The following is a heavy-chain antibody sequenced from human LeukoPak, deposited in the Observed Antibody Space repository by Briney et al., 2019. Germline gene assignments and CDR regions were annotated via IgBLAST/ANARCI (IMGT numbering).Heavy chain of an antibody. J-gene: IGHJ4*02. D-gene: IGHD3-3*01. V-gene: IGHV4-59*08. CDR1: CCSISGYY. Sequence: KPSETLSLTCTVSCCSISGYYWSCIRQPPGKGLEWIGYIYHSGSTIYNPSPKSRFTISVDPSKNQFSLKLTSVTAADTGVYYCARFFCIGSKRLDYWGQGTVVTVSS. CDR3: ARFFCIGSKRLDY. CDR2: IYHSGST.